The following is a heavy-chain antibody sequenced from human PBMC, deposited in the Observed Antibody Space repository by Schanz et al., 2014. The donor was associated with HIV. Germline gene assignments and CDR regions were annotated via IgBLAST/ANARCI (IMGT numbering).Heavy chain of an antibody. V-gene: IGHV3-23*01. J-gene: IGHJ6*02. Sequence: EVQLLESGGGLVRPGGSLRIFCATSGFTFSSYAMNWVRQAPGKGLEWVSFISGTGGSTYYTDSVKGRFTISRDNSKNTLYLQMNSLRAEDTAVYYCARRDYGDYYYYYGMDVWGQGTTVTVSS. CDR2: ISGTGGST. D-gene: IGHD4-17*01. CDR1: GFTFSSYA. CDR3: ARRDYGDYYYYYGMDV.